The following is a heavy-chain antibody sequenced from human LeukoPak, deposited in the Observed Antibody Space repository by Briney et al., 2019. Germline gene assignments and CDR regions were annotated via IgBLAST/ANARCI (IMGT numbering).Heavy chain of an antibody. CDR2: INPNSGGT. D-gene: IGHD3-22*01. Sequence: ASVKVSCKASGYTFTGYYMHWVRQAPGQGLERMGWINPNSGGTNYAQKFQGRVTMTRDTSISTAYMELSRLRSDDTAVYYCAREESGSSGSIDYWGQGTLVTVSS. CDR1: GYTFTGYY. J-gene: IGHJ4*02. V-gene: IGHV1-2*02. CDR3: AREESGSSGSIDY.